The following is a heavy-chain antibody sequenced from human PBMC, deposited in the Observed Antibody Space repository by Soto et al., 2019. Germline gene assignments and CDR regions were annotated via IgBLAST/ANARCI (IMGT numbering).Heavy chain of an antibody. V-gene: IGHV3-30-3*01. J-gene: IGHJ4*02. CDR1: GFTFSSYA. CDR3: ARDGNAAMVSFDY. D-gene: IGHD5-18*01. Sequence: QVQLVEPGGGVVQPGRSLRLSCAASGFTFSSYAMHWVRQAPGKGLEWVAVISYDGSNKYYADSVKGRFTISRDNSKNTLYMQMKSLRAEDTTVYYCARDGNAAMVSFDYWCQGTLVTVSS. CDR2: ISYDGSNK.